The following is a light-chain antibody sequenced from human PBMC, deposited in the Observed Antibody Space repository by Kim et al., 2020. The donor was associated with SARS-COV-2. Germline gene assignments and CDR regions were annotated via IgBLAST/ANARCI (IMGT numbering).Light chain of an antibody. CDR2: AAS. CDR3: IKHNSKSART. J-gene: IGKJ4*02. V-gene: IGKV1-17*01. CDR1: QGIRNE. Sequence: DIQMTQSPSSLSASVGDRVTITCRASQGIRNELGWYQQKPGKAPKRLIYAASSLQSGVPSRFSGSGSGTEFTLTISTLQPEDLATYYGIKHNSKSARTLCAGTKMEIK.